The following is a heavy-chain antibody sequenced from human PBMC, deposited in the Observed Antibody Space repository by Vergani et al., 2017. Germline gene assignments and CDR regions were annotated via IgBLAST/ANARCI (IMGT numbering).Heavy chain of an antibody. CDR3: ARSGYCAHGVCYMTYYYYMDV. D-gene: IGHD2-8*01. J-gene: IGHJ6*03. CDR2: IWYDGSKE. Sequence: QVQLVESGGGVVQPGSSLRLSCAASGFTFSSYAMHWVRQAPGKGLEWVAFIWYDGSKEYYADSVKGRFTISRDNSKNTLYLQMNNLRAADTAVYYCARSGYCAHGVCYMTYYYYMDVWGKGTAVTVSS. V-gene: IGHV3-33*08. CDR1: GFTFSSYA.